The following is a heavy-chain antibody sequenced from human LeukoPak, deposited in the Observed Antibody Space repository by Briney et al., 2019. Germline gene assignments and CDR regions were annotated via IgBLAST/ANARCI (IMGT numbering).Heavy chain of an antibody. J-gene: IGHJ5*02. CDR1: GYTFTGYY. CDR2: INPNNGGT. V-gene: IGHV1-2*02. CDR3: ARDLRYSSSWPSGWFDP. Sequence: GASVKVSCKASGYTFTGYYLHWVRQAPGQGLEWMGWINPNNGGTNYAQKFHGRVTMTRDTPISTAYMELSRLRYDDATVYYCARDLRYSSSWPSGWFDPWGQGTQVTVSS. D-gene: IGHD2-2*01.